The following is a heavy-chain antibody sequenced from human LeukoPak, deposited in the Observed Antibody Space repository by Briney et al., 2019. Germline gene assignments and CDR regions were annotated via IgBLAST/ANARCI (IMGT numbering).Heavy chain of an antibody. CDR1: GYTFTSYG. Sequence: GASVKVSCKASGYTFTSYGISWVRQAPGQGLEWMGWISAYNGNTNYAQKFQGRVTMTRNTSISTAYMELSSLRSEDTAVYYCARGRFRRGSIWGQGTMVTVSS. CDR3: ARGRFRRGSI. CDR2: ISAYNGNT. V-gene: IGHV1-18*01. D-gene: IGHD3-10*01. J-gene: IGHJ3*02.